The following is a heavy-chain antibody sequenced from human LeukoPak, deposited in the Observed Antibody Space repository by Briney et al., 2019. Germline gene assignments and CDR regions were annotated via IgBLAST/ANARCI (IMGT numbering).Heavy chain of an antibody. J-gene: IGHJ5*02. Sequence: SVKVSCKASGGTFSSHAISWVRQAPGQGLEWMGGIIPIFGTANYAQKFQGRVTITADESTSTAYMELSSLRSEDTAVYYCARSTDDDGSWFDPWGQGTLVTVSS. V-gene: IGHV1-69*13. CDR3: ARSTDDDGSWFDP. CDR1: GGTFSSHA. D-gene: IGHD5/OR15-5a*01. CDR2: IIPIFGTA.